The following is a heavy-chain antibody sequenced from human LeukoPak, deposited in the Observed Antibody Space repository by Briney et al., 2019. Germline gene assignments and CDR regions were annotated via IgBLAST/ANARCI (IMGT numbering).Heavy chain of an antibody. CDR2: ISGSGGNT. CDR3: ARSGITIGGMDV. D-gene: IGHD3-10*01. J-gene: IGHJ6*02. V-gene: IGHV3-23*01. CDR1: GITFSSQA. Sequence: GGSLRLSCAASGITFSSQAMSWVRQAPGKGLEWVSSISGSGGNTYYADSVKGRFTISRDNAKNSLYLQMNSLRAEDTAVYYCARSGITIGGMDVWGQGTTVTVSS.